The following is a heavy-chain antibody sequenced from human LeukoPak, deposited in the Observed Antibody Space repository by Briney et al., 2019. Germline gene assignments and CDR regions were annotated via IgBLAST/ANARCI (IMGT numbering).Heavy chain of an antibody. J-gene: IGHJ5*02. Sequence: SETLSLTCTVSGGSISSSSYYSGWFSQPPGKGLEWIGLIYYSGSTYYNPSLKNRLTIFVDTCKNRFSLQLSSVTATDTALYYCARRGYCSSTSCYEYWFDPWGQGTLVTVSS. CDR1: GGSISSSSYY. D-gene: IGHD2-2*01. V-gene: IGHV4-39*01. CDR3: ARRGYCSSTSCYEYWFDP. CDR2: IYYSGST.